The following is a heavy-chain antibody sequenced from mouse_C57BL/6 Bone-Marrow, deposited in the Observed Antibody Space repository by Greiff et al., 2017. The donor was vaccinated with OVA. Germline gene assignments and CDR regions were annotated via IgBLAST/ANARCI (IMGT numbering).Heavy chain of an antibody. Sequence: DVMLVESGGGLVKPGGSLKLSCAASGFTFSSYAMSWVRQTPEKRLEWVATISDGGSYTYYPDNVQGRFTISRDNAKNNLYLQMSHLKSEDTAMYYCARDDDGYYYVMDYWGQGTSVTVSS. CDR2: ISDGGSYT. D-gene: IGHD2-3*01. CDR3: ARDDDGYYYVMDY. CDR1: GFTFSSYA. J-gene: IGHJ4*01. V-gene: IGHV5-4*01.